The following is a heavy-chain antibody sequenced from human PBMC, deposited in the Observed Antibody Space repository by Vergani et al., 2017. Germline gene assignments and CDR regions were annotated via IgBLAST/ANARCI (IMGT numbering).Heavy chain of an antibody. J-gene: IGHJ4*02. CDR1: GFTFSSYS. V-gene: IGHV3-48*04. Sequence: EVQLVESGGGLVQPGGSLRLSCAASGFTFSSYSMNSVRQAPGKGLEWVSYISSSSSTIYYADSVKGRFTISRDNAKNSLYLQMNSLRAEDTAVYYCARDSDSSGYKKGWSEIDYWGQGTLVTVSS. CDR3: ARDSDSSGYKKGWSEIDY. D-gene: IGHD3-22*01. CDR2: ISSSSSTI.